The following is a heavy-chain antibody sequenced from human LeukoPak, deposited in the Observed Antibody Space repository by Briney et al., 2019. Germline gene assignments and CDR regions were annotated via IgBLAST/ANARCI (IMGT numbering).Heavy chain of an antibody. J-gene: IGHJ4*02. CDR3: AREVFKYGRFYFDY. CDR1: GDSVSSNTGA. CDR2: TYYRSKWNN. V-gene: IGHV6-1*01. Sequence: SQTLSLTCGISGDSVSSNTGAWNWIRQSPSRGLEWLGKTYYRSKWNNDYAVSVKDRITVNPDTSKDQFSLQLNSVTPEDTAVYYCAREVFKYGRFYFDYWGQGTPVTVSS. D-gene: IGHD1-14*01.